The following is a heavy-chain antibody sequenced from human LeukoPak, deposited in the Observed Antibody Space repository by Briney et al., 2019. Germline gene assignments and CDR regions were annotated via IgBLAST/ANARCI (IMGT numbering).Heavy chain of an antibody. CDR2: INHSGST. V-gene: IGHV4-34*01. CDR1: GGSFSGYY. J-gene: IGHJ6*02. D-gene: IGHD2-2*01. CDR3: ARGPHIVVVPAARRVGMDI. Sequence: PSETLSLTCAVYGGSFSGYYWSWIRQPPGKGLEWIGEINHSGSTNYNPSLKSRVTISVDTSKNQFSLKLSSVTAADTAVYYCARGPHIVVVPAARRVGMDIWGQGTTVTVSS.